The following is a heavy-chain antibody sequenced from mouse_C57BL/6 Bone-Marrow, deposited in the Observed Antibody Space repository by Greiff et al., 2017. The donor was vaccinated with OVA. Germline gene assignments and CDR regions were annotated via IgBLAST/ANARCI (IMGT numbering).Heavy chain of an antibody. CDR3: ARSIYYDYDGDAMDY. V-gene: IGHV1-50*01. J-gene: IGHJ4*01. D-gene: IGHD2-4*01. CDR2: IDPSDSYT. Sequence: VKLQQPGAELVKPGASVKLSCKASGYTFTSYWMQWVKQRPGQGLEWIGEIDPSDSYTNYNQKVKGKATLTVDTSSSTAYMQLSSLTSEDSAVYYCARSIYYDYDGDAMDYWGQGTSVTVSS. CDR1: GYTFTSYW.